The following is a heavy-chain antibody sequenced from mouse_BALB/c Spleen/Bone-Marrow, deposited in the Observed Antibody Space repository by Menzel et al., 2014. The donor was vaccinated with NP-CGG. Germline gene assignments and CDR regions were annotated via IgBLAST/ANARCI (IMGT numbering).Heavy chain of an antibody. CDR2: ISTYYGNA. CDR3: TRGGRYDEVAY. Sequence: VQLQQSGPELVRPGVSVKISCKGSSYTFTDYAVHWVKQSHAKSLEWIGVISTYYGNANYYQKFKGKATMTVDKSSSTAYMELARSTSEDSAVYYCTRGGRYDEVAYWGQGTLVTVSA. V-gene: IGHV1-67*01. D-gene: IGHD2-14*01. CDR1: SYTFTDYA. J-gene: IGHJ3*01.